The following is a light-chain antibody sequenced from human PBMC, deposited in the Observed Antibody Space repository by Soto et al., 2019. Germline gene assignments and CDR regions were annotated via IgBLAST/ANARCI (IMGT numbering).Light chain of an antibody. J-gene: IGKJ2*02. V-gene: IGKV3-11*01. CDR3: QQRSRWPRGT. CDR1: QNVGNN. Sequence: VLTQSPATLSLSPGESATLSCRASQNVGNNLAWYQQKSGQAPRLLIYAASDRATGVPARFSGRMSGTDFTFPISSLEPEDFATYFCQQRSRWPRGTFGRGTKLE. CDR2: AAS.